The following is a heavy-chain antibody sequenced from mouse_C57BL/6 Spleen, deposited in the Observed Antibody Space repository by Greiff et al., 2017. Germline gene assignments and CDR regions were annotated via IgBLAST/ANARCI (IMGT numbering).Heavy chain of an antibody. CDR1: GFTFSDYG. D-gene: IGHD2-1*01. CDR3: ARGGNYVYWYFDV. CDR2: ISSGSSTI. V-gene: IGHV5-17*01. Sequence: EVKLVESGGGLVKPGGSLKLSCAASGFTFSDYGMHWVRQAPEKGLEWVAYISSGSSTIYYADTVKGRFTISRDNAKNTLFLQMTSLRSEDTAMYYCARGGNYVYWYFDVWGTGTTVTVSS. J-gene: IGHJ1*03.